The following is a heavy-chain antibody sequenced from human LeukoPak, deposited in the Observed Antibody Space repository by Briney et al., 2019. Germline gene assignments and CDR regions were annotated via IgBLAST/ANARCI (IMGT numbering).Heavy chain of an antibody. J-gene: IGHJ5*02. CDR2: INSDGSST. Sequence: QPGGSLRLSCAASGFTFSGYWMHWVRQAPGKGLVWVSRINSDGSSTNYAGSGKGRFTISRDHAKNTLYLQMNTLRAEDTAVYYCARGGTYSSGLPGSWGQGTLVTVSS. CDR1: GFTFSGYW. CDR3: ARGGTYSSGLPGS. V-gene: IGHV3-74*01. D-gene: IGHD5-18*01.